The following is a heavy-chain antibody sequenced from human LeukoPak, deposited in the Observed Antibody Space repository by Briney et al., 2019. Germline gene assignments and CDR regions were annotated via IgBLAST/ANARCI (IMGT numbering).Heavy chain of an antibody. J-gene: IGHJ4*02. D-gene: IGHD3-10*01. CDR2: IYYSWST. CDR1: GCSISSYY. CDR3: ARAPMVRGVITPYYFDY. V-gene: IGHV4-59*01. Sequence: AETLSLAFTVSGCSISSYYWSWIRQPPGKGLEWMGYIYYSWSTNYNPSLKSRVTLSVDTSKNQFSMKLSSVTAADTAVYYCARAPMVRGVITPYYFDYWGQGTLVTVSS.